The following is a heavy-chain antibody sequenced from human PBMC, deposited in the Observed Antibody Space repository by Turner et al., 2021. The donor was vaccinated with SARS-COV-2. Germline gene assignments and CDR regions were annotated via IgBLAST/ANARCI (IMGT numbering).Heavy chain of an antibody. CDR1: GFSFSTSW. CDR2: IEQGGSKK. D-gene: IGHD3-22*01. J-gene: IGHJ4*02. CDR3: ARGYSSASGD. V-gene: IGHV3-7*01. Sequence: EVQLADAGGGWLPRGASLRLSSAAAGFSFSTSWMSWVRQAPGKGPEWVANIEQGGSKKYDVDTEDRRFTITNDNADNLQYLQMSSLSQDTTADYCCARGYSSASGDWGQGTLVTVSS.